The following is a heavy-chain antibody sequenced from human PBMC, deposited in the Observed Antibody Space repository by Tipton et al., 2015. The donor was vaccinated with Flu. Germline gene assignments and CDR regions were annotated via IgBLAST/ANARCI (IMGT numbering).Heavy chain of an antibody. J-gene: IGHJ4*02. Sequence: TLSLTCSVSGDSISSGYYWGWIRQPPGKGLEWIGSISHSGTTNYNPSLQSRVSISIDTSKNQFFLKMTSMTAADTAVYYCARDRWEYASGFDSWGQGTLVTVSP. D-gene: IGHD1-26*01. V-gene: IGHV4-38-2*02. CDR3: ARDRWEYASGFDS. CDR1: GDSISSGYY. CDR2: ISHSGTT.